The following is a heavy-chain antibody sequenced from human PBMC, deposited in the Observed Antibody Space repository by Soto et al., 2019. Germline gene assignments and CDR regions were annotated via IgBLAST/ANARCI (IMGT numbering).Heavy chain of an antibody. CDR1: GYSFTSYW. CDR2: IYPGDSDT. Sequence: PGESLKISCKGSGYSFTSYWIGWVRQMPGKGLEWMGIIYPGDSDTGYSPSFQGQVTISADKSISTAYLQWSSLKASDTAMYYCARLSIVVVPAATQRAGPSKYYFDYWGQGTLVTVSS. CDR3: ARLSIVVVPAATQRAGPSKYYFDY. J-gene: IGHJ4*02. D-gene: IGHD2-2*01. V-gene: IGHV5-51*01.